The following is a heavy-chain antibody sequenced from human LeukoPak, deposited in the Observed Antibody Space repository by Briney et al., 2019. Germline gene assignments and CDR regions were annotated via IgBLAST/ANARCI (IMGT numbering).Heavy chain of an antibody. D-gene: IGHD6-19*01. V-gene: IGHV1-18*04. Sequence: ASVKVSCKTSGYSENFYGITWVRQVAGQGLEWMGWISAQHGQAEYAPNSQDRVTMTTDTYTNTAYMELKRLRSDDTAVYYCARTSTSYSSGWYNYWGQGTLVTVSS. CDR3: ARTSTSYSSGWYNY. CDR1: GYSENFYG. J-gene: IGHJ4*02. CDR2: ISAQHGQA.